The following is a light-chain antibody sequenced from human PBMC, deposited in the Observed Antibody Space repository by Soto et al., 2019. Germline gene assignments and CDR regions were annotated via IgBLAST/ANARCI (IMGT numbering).Light chain of an antibody. CDR3: QQRHAWPIT. CDR1: QSVSSN. J-gene: IGKJ5*01. V-gene: IGKV3-11*01. CDR2: DAY. Sequence: EIVMTQSPATLSVSPGERATLSCRASQSVSSNLAWYQQKPGQAPRLLIYDAYNRATGIPPRFSGSGSGTDFTLTISSLEPEDSAVYYCQQRHAWPITFGQGTRLEI.